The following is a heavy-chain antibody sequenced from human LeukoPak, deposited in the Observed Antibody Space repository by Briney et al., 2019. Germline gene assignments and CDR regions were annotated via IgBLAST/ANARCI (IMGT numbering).Heavy chain of an antibody. CDR3: ARLKSRGYSDFDY. V-gene: IGHV1-69*04. CDR1: GGTFSSYA. J-gene: IGHJ4*02. D-gene: IGHD5-18*01. Sequence: SVKVSCKASGGTFSSYAISWVRQAPGQGLEWMGRIIPILGIANYAQKFQGRVTITADKSTSTAYMELSSLRSEDTAVYYCARLKSRGYSDFDYWGQGTLVTVSS. CDR2: IIPILGIA.